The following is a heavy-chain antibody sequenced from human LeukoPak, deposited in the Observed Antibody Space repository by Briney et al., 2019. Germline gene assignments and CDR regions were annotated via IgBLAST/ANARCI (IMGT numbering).Heavy chain of an antibody. CDR3: ARARSGYFEYWFDP. CDR2: INHSGST. V-gene: IGHV4-34*01. Sequence: SETLSLTCAVYGGSFSGYYWNWIRQPPGKGLEWIGEINHSGSTNYNPSLKSRVTISVDTSKNQFSLKLSSVTAADTAVYYCARARSGYFEYWFDPWGQGTLVTVSS. J-gene: IGHJ5*02. D-gene: IGHD3-3*01. CDR1: GGSFSGYY.